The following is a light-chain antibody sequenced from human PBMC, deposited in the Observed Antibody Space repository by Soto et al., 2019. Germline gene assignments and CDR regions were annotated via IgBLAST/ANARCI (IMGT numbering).Light chain of an antibody. CDR2: GSS. V-gene: IGKV3-20*01. Sequence: EIVLTQSPGTLSLSPGERATLSCRASQIVSTTYLAWYQQKPCQAPRLLIYGSSSRAPGIPDRFSGSGSGTDFTLTISRLEPEDFEVYYCQQYGSSPMYTFGQGTKLEIK. CDR3: QQYGSSPMYT. J-gene: IGKJ2*01. CDR1: QIVSTTY.